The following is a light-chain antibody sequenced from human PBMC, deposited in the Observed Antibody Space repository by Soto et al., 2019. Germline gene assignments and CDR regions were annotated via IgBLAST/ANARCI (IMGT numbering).Light chain of an antibody. V-gene: IGLV2-23*02. CDR1: SSDVGSYNL. CDR2: EVS. CDR3: CSYAGSSTWV. Sequence: QSALTQPASVSGSPGQSITISCTGTSSDVGSYNLVSWYQQHPGKAPKIMIYEVSKRPSGVSNRFSGSKSGNMASLTISGLQAEDEADYYCCSYAGSSTWVFGGGTKVTVL. J-gene: IGLJ3*02.